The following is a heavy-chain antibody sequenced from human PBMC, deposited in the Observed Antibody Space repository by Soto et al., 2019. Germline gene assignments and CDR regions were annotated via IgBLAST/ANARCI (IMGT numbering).Heavy chain of an antibody. CDR3: ASAQPGYSSGWSPIGYYFDY. D-gene: IGHD6-19*01. CDR2: IYSGGST. Sequence: GGSLRLSCAASGFTVSSNYMSWVRQAPGKGLEWVSVIYSGGSTYYADSVKGRFTISRDNSKNTLYLQMNSLRAEDTAVYYCASAQPGYSSGWSPIGYYFDYWGQGTLVTVSS. J-gene: IGHJ4*02. V-gene: IGHV3-66*01. CDR1: GFTVSSNY.